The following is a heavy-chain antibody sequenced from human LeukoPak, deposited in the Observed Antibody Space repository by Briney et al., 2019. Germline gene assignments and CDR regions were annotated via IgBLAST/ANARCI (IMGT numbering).Heavy chain of an antibody. V-gene: IGHV3-30-3*01. CDR3: ARPCSGGSCYQGY. CDR2: ISYDGSNK. J-gene: IGHJ4*02. D-gene: IGHD2-15*01. CDR1: GFTFSSYA. Sequence: GGSLRLSCAASGFTFSSYAMHWVRQAPGKGLEWVAVISYDGSNKYYADSVKGRFTISRDNSKNTLYLQMNSLRAEDTAVYYCARPCSGGSCYQGYWGQGTLVTVSS.